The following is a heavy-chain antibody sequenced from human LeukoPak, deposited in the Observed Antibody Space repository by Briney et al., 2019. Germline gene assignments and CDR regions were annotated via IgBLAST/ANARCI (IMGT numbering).Heavy chain of an antibody. V-gene: IGHV4-30-4*01. Sequence: SETLSLTCTVSGVSVNSSDHFWRSTRQTPGRVLEWNRYISHSRTTYYNPSLKSRVTIALDTSKNHFFLIMNAVTVADTAIYYCAGGKVTEAWGQGCLVTVSS. CDR3: AGGKVTEA. J-gene: IGHJ5*02. CDR2: ISHSRTT. CDR1: GVSVNSSDHF.